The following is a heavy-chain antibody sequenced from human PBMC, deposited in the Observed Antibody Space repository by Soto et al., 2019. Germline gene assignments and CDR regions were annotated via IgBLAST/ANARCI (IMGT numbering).Heavy chain of an antibody. D-gene: IGHD2-15*01. CDR1: GFTVSSKY. J-gene: IGHJ6*04. Sequence: EVQLVESGGGLVQPGGSLRLSCAASGFTVSSKYMTWVRQAPGKGLEWVSLIQSGGTTYYADSVKGRFTISRDTSEDTLHHQMDSLRVEDTAFFYCARDDVGCVGGRCFGIPLDVLCKGTTVTVSS. CDR3: ARDDVGCVGGRCFGIPLDV. CDR2: IQSGGTT. V-gene: IGHV3-66*01.